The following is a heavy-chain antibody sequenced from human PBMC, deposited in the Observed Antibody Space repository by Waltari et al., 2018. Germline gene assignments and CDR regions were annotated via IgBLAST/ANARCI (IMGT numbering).Heavy chain of an antibody. CDR3: ARGDTSNWFASYFDF. V-gene: IGHV4-38-2*01. D-gene: IGHD3-10*01. Sequence: QVQLQESGPRLVKPSETLSLTCGVSGFSISSAHYWGWIRQPPGKGLEWVGSIYHDGTTYYNPSRQSRVAISGDTSTKQFSLRLSSVTAADTAVYYCARGDTSNWFASYFDFWGQGILVSVSS. CDR2: IYHDGTT. CDR1: GFSISSAHY. J-gene: IGHJ4*02.